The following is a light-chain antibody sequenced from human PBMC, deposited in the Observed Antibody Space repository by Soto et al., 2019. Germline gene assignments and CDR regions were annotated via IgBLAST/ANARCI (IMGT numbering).Light chain of an antibody. CDR2: DVI. V-gene: IGLV2-14*01. CDR3: TANTTSHIYV. Sequence: QSVLTQPASVSGSFGQSITISCTGTSSDVGGYNYVAWYQQHPGKAPKLIIYDVINRPSGVSNRFSGSKSGNTASLTISGLQAEVVADYYCTANTTSHIYVSGRGTKVT. J-gene: IGLJ1*01. CDR1: SSDVGGYNY.